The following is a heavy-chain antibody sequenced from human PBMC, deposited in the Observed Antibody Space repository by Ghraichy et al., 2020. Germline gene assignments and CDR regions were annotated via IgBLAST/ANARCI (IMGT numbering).Heavy chain of an antibody. CDR1: GFTFSSYS. D-gene: IGHD4-23*01. V-gene: IGHV3-21*06. Sequence: GGSLRLSCAASGFTFSSYSMNWVRQAPGKGLEWVSSISSSGDYIYYADSVNGRFIISRDNAKNSLYLQMNSLRAEDTAVYYCARDNGGYSYFDYWGQGTLVTVSS. CDR2: ISSSGDYI. CDR3: ARDNGGYSYFDY. J-gene: IGHJ4*02.